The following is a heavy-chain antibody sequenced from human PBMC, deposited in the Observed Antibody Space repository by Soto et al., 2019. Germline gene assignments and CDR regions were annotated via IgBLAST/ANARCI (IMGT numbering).Heavy chain of an antibody. D-gene: IGHD2-15*01. V-gene: IGHV1-69*13. Sequence: SVKVSCKASGGTFSSYAISWVRQAPGQGLEWMGGIIPIFGTANYAQKFQGRVTITADESTSTAYMELSSLRSEDTAVYYCARDRRVVSRGSDSNWFEPWGQGTLVRVSS. J-gene: IGHJ5*02. CDR3: ARDRRVVSRGSDSNWFEP. CDR1: GGTFSSYA. CDR2: IIPIFGTA.